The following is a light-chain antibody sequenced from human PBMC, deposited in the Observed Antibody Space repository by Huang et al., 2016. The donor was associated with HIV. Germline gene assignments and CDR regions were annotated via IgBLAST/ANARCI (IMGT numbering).Light chain of an antibody. CDR3: QQYYSSLPT. Sequence: DIQMTQSPSSLSASVGDRVTITCRASQAIPNSLAWYQQKPGKPPKVLLQTATRLESGVPSRFSGSGSGTDYTLTISSLQPEDFATYYCQQYYSSLPTFGGGTKVEIK. CDR2: TAT. CDR1: QAIPNS. J-gene: IGKJ4*01. V-gene: IGKV1-NL1*01.